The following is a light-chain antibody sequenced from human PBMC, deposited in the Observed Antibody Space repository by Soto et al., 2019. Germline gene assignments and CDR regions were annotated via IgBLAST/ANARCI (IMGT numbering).Light chain of an antibody. J-gene: IGKJ4*02. Sequence: EIVLTQSPGTLSLSPGERAALSCRASQSVVKNYLAWYRQKPGQAPRLLIHDASTRATGIPDRISGSGSGTDFTLTINRVEPEDFADYFCQQYATPPLTFGGG. CDR3: QQYATPPLT. CDR1: QSVVKNY. V-gene: IGKV3-20*01. CDR2: DAS.